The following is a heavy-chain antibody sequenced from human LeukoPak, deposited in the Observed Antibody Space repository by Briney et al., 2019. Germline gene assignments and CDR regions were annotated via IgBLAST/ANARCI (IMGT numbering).Heavy chain of an antibody. Sequence: GRSLRLSCAATGFTFSNYAIHWGRQAPGKGLEWVAFISDDGSRQHYADSVKGRFTISRDNSKNTLNLQMNSLRAEDTAVYYCARVREREQWLVHIGAFDIWGQGTMVTVSS. J-gene: IGHJ3*02. V-gene: IGHV3-30-3*01. CDR3: ARVREREQWLVHIGAFDI. D-gene: IGHD6-19*01. CDR1: GFTFSNYA. CDR2: ISDDGSRQ.